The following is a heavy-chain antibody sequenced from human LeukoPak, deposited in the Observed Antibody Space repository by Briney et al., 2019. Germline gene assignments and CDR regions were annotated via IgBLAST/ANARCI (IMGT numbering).Heavy chain of an antibody. D-gene: IGHD3-9*01. CDR1: GGTFSSYA. J-gene: IGHJ6*02. V-gene: IGHV1-69*04. CDR3: ARADRLDYYYGMDV. Sequence: GASVKVSCKASGGTFSSYAISWVRQAPGQGLEWMARIIPILGIANYAQKFQGRVTITADKSTSTAYMELSSLRSEDTAVYYCARADRLDYYYGMDVWGQGTTVTVSS. CDR2: IIPILGIA.